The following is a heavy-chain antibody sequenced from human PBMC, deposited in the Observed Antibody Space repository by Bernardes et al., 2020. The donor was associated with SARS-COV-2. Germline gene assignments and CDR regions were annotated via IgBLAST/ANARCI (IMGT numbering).Heavy chain of an antibody. CDR3: VDQTRGYDNAYYFDY. CDR1: GFTFSSYW. CDR2: IKQDGSEK. Sequence: GGSLRLSCAASGFTFSSYWMSWVRQSPGKGLEWVANIKQDGSEKYYVDSVKGRFTISRDNAKNSLYLQMNSLRAEDTAVYYCVDQTRGYDNAYYFDYWGQGTLVTVSS. V-gene: IGHV3-7*01. D-gene: IGHD5-12*01. J-gene: IGHJ4*02.